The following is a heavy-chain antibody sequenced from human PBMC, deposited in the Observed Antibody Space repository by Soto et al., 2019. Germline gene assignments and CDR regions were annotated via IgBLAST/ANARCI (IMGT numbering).Heavy chain of an antibody. CDR1: GFTFSSYA. Sequence: PGGSLRLSCAASGFTFSSYAMSWVRQAPGKGLEWVSAISGSGGSTYYADSVKGRFTISRDNSKNTLYLQMNSLRAEDTAVYYCANGALVGFWSGYHWFDPWGQGTLVTVSS. CDR2: ISGSGGST. D-gene: IGHD3-3*01. J-gene: IGHJ5*02. CDR3: ANGALVGFWSGYHWFDP. V-gene: IGHV3-23*01.